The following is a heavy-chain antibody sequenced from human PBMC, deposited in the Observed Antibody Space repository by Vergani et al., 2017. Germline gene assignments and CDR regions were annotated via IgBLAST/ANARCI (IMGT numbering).Heavy chain of an antibody. CDR1: GGSISSSSYY. V-gene: IGHV4-39*07. J-gene: IGHJ3*02. D-gene: IGHD3-22*01. CDR2: IYYSGST. Sequence: QLQLQESGPGLVKPSETLSLTCTVSGGSISSSSYYWGWIRQPPGKGLEWIGYIYYSGSTYYNPSLKSRVTISVDTSKNQFSLKLSSVTAADTAVYYCARDHDYYDSSGSDAFDIWGQGTMVTVSS. CDR3: ARDHDYYDSSGSDAFDI.